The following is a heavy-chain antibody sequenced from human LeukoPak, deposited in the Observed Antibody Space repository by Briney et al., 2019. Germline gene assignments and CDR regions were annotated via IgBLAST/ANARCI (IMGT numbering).Heavy chain of an antibody. CDR1: GFTFSSYA. Sequence: PGGSLRLSCAASGFTFSSYAMSWVRQAPGKGLEWVSAISGSGGSTYYADSVKGRFTISRDNSKNTLYLQMNSLRAEDTAVYYCAKDSAAGTVSLIDYWGQGTLVTVSS. D-gene: IGHD6-13*01. J-gene: IGHJ4*02. CDR2: ISGSGGST. CDR3: AKDSAAGTVSLIDY. V-gene: IGHV3-23*01.